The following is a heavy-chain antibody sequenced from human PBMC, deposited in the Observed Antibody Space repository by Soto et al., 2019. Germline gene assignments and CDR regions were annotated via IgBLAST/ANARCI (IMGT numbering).Heavy chain of an antibody. D-gene: IGHD3-9*01. CDR1: GFTFSSYG. CDR3: AKGLRIGLGYFDSGDYYYYGMDV. V-gene: IGHV3-30*18. CDR2: ISYDGSNK. Sequence: GGSLRLSCAASGFTFSSYGMHWVRQAPGKGLEWVAVISYDGSNKYYADSVKGRFTISRDNSKNTLYLQMNSLRAEDTAVYYCAKGLRIGLGYFDSGDYYYYGMDVWGQGTTVTVSS. J-gene: IGHJ6*02.